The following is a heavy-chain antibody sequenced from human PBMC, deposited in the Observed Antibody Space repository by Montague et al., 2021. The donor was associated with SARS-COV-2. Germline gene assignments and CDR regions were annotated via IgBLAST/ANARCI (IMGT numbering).Heavy chain of an antibody. CDR2: IYYSGST. Sequence: SETLSLTCTVSGGSISSYYWSWIRQPPGKGLEWVGYIYYSGSTNYNPSLNSRVTITVDTPKNQFSLKLGSVTAADTAVYYCARHALGYFDCLSEGYFDYWGQGTLVTVSS. CDR1: GGSISSYY. CDR3: ARHALGYFDCLSEGYFDY. D-gene: IGHD3-9*01. V-gene: IGHV4-59*08. J-gene: IGHJ4*02.